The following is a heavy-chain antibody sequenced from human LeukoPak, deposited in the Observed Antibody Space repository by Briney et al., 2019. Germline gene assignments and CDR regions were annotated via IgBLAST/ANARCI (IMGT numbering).Heavy chain of an antibody. V-gene: IGHV3-23*01. CDR3: AKGVYGSGSYREYFEQ. Sequence: GGTLRLSRTASGFTLNNYAMSCVRQAPEKGVERVSASGASGDSPYYTDSVQGRFTISRDNSKNTLDLQVNSLRVDDTAVYFCAKGVYGSGSYREYFEQWGQGTVVTVS. CDR1: GFTLNNYA. D-gene: IGHD3-10*01. J-gene: IGHJ1*01. CDR2: SGASGDSP.